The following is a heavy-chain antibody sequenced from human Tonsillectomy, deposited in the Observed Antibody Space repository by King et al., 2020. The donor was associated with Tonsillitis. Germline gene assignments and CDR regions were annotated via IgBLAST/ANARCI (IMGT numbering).Heavy chain of an antibody. CDR3: ATDEGVAALGF. V-gene: IGHV3-33*08. J-gene: IGHJ4*02. Sequence: VQLVESGGGVVQPGRSLRLSCAASGFSFSSYGMHWVRQAPGKGLEWVAVIWDAGGKYYADSVKGRFTISRDNSKNTLYLQLSSLRAGDTAVYYCATDEGVAALGFWGQGTLVTVSS. CDR2: IWDAGGK. CDR1: GFSFSSYG. D-gene: IGHD6-13*01.